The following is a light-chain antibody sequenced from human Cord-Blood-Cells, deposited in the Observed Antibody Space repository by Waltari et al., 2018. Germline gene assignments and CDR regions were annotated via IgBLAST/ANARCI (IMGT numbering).Light chain of an antibody. J-gene: IGLJ3*02. V-gene: IGLV1-47*01. Sequence: QSVLTQQPSASVTPGQRVTISCSASSSNIGSNYVYWYQQLPGTAPKLLIYRNNQRPSGVPDRFSGSKSGTSASLAISGLRSEDEADYYCAAWDDSLSGVFGGGTKLTVL. CDR1: SSNIGSNY. CDR2: RNN. CDR3: AAWDDSLSGV.